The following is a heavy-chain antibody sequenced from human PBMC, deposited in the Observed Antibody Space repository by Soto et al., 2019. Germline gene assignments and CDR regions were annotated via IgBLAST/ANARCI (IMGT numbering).Heavy chain of an antibody. CDR3: ARLAQYSSHFDY. Sequence: SETLSLTCTVSGGSISYYYWSWIRQPPGKGLEWIGYIYYTGSTNYNPSLKSRVTISVDTSKNEFSLKLSSVSAADTAVYYCARLAQYSSHFDYWGQGTLVTVSS. D-gene: IGHD6-6*01. V-gene: IGHV4-59*08. CDR1: GGSISYYY. CDR2: IYYTGST. J-gene: IGHJ4*02.